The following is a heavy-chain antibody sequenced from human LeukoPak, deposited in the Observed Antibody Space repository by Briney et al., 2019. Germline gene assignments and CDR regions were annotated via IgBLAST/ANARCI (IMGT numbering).Heavy chain of an antibody. J-gene: IGHJ4*02. CDR3: ARGKYDFWSGYYLAY. V-gene: IGHV4-59*11. Sequence: TSETLSLTCTVSGGSISSHYWSWIRQPPGKGLEWIGYIYYSGSTNYNPALKSRVTISVDTSKNQFSLKLSSVTAADTAVYYCARGKYDFWSGYYLAYWGQGTLVTVSS. CDR2: IYYSGST. CDR1: GGSISSHY. D-gene: IGHD3-3*01.